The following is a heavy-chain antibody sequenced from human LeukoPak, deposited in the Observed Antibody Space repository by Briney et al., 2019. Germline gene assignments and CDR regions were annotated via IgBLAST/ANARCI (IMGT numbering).Heavy chain of an antibody. J-gene: IGHJ4*02. V-gene: IGHV3-30-3*01. CDR3: ARLLSGN. D-gene: IGHD2-15*01. Sequence: GGSLRLPCAAPGFTFSSYAMHWVRQAPGKGLEWVAVISHDGSNKYYADSVKGRFTISRDNSKNTLYLQMNSLRAEDTAVYYCARLLSGNWGQGTLVTVSS. CDR1: GFTFSSYA. CDR2: ISHDGSNK.